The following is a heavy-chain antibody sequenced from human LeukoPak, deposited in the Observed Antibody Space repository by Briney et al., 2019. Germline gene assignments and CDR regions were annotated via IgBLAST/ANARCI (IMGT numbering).Heavy chain of an antibody. CDR2: INHSRGT. J-gene: IGHJ4*02. Sequence: MPSETLSLTCSVYGGSITAYYWSWIRQPPGKGLEWIGEINHSRGTKYNPSLESRVTILLDASKNEFSLNLNSVTAADTAVYYCAREDYYFDSWGQGTLVTVSS. D-gene: IGHD2-15*01. CDR1: GGSITAYY. V-gene: IGHV4-34*01. CDR3: AREDYYFDS.